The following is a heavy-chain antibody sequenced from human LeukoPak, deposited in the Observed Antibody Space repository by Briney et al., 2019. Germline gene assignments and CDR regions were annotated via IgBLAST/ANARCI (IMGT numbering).Heavy chain of an antibody. D-gene: IGHD6-6*01. V-gene: IGHV4-59*08. CDR3: ARLWDSSSSLDY. J-gene: IGHJ4*02. CDR2: IYYSGGT. Sequence: AEPLSLTCTVSGGSISSYYWTWIRQPPGKGLGREWIGYIYYSGGTNSNPSLKSRVTISLDTAKNQVSLKLSSVTAADTAVYYCARLWDSSSSLDYWGQGTLVTVSS. CDR1: GGSISSYY.